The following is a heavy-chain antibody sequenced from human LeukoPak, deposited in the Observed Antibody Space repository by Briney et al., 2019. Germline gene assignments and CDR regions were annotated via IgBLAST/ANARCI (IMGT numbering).Heavy chain of an antibody. V-gene: IGHV1-18*01. Sequence: GSSVNVSCQACGYTFTSYGISWVRQAPGQGLEWMGWISAYNGNTNYAQKLQGRVTMTTDTSTSTAYMELRSLRSDDTAVYYCARWPPTLDVWGKGTTVTVSS. CDR1: GYTFTSYG. J-gene: IGHJ6*04. CDR2: ISAYNGNT. CDR3: ARWPPTLDV.